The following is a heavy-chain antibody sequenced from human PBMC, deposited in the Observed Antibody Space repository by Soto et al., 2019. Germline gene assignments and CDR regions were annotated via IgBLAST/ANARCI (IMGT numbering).Heavy chain of an antibody. D-gene: IGHD3-16*01. J-gene: IGHJ4*02. CDR3: AAYTASSGRHFGY. CDR2: IYPGDSDT. V-gene: IGHV5-51*01. Sequence: PGESLKISCKGSGYSFTDYWTGRVRQVPGEGLEWLAMIYPGDSDTRYSPSFQGQVTISADRSITTAYLQWGSLKASDTAMYYCAAYTASSGRHFGYWGQGTLVTVSS. CDR1: GYSFTDYW.